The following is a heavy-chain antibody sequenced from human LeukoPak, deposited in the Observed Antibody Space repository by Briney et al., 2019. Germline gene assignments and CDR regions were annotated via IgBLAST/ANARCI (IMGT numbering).Heavy chain of an antibody. D-gene: IGHD6-19*01. J-gene: IGHJ4*02. CDR3: ARDTYSSGWGFGY. V-gene: IGHV3-23*01. CDR2: ISGSGGST. Sequence: GGSLRLSCAASGFTFSSYGMSWVRQAPGKGLEWVSAISGSGGSTYYADSVKGRFTISRDNSKNTLYLQMNSLRAEDTAVYYCARDTYSSGWGFGYWGQGTLVTVSS. CDR1: GFTFSSYG.